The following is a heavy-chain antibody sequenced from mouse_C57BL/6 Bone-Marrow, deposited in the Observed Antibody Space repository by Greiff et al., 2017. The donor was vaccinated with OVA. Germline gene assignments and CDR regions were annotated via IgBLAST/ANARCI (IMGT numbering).Heavy chain of an antibody. CDR1: GFTFTDYY. Sequence: EVQLVESGGGLVQPGGSLSLSCAASGFTFTDYYMSWVRQPPGKALEWLGFIRNKANGYTTEYSASVKGRFTISRDNSQSILYLQMNALRAEDSATYYCAKGGSLYFDYWGQGTTLTVSS. J-gene: IGHJ2*01. V-gene: IGHV7-3*01. CDR3: AKGGSLYFDY. CDR2: IRNKANGYTT.